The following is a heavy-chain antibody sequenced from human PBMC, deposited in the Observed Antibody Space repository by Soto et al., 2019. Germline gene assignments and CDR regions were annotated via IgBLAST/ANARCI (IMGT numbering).Heavy chain of an antibody. Sequence: EVQLLESGGGLVQPGGSMRLSCAASGFTFSSYAMSWVRQAPGKGLEWVSAISGSGGSTYYADSVKGRFTISRDNSKNTLYLQMNSLRAEDTALYYCAKDASSGITSFDLWGRGTLVTVSS. D-gene: IGHD3-3*01. V-gene: IGHV3-23*01. CDR3: AKDASSGITSFDL. CDR2: ISGSGGST. J-gene: IGHJ2*01. CDR1: GFTFSSYA.